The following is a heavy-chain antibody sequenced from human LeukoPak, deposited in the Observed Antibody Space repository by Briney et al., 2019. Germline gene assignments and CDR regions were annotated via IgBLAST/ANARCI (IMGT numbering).Heavy chain of an antibody. CDR3: ARAHGSGSYYRSTGFWFDP. CDR2: ISSSSSYI. V-gene: IGHV3-21*01. Sequence: GGSLRLSCAASGFTFSSYSMNWVRQAPGKGLEWVSSISSSSSYIYYADSVKGRFTISRDNAKNTLYLQMNSLRAEDTAVYYCARAHGSGSYYRSTGFWFDPWDQGTLVTVSS. D-gene: IGHD3-10*01. J-gene: IGHJ5*02. CDR1: GFTFSSYS.